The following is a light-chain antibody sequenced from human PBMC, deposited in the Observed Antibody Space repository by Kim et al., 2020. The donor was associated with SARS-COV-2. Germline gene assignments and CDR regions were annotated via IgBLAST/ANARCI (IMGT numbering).Light chain of an antibody. V-gene: IGKV1-9*01. CDR2: AAS. Sequence: IQLTQSPSSLSASVGDRVTITCRASQGIGSTFLAWYQQKPGKAPNLLIYAASTLQSGVPSRFSGSGSGTDFTLTISSLQPEDFATYYCQEFNSYPYSFGKGNKLEI. J-gene: IGKJ2*03. CDR3: QEFNSYPYS. CDR1: QGIGSTF.